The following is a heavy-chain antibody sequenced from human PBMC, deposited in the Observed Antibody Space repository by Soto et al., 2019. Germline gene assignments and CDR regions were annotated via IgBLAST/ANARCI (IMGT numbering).Heavy chain of an antibody. CDR2: ISYTGSTI. Sequence: GGSLRLSCAASGFTFSNYEMNWVRQTPGKGLEWVSYISYTGSTIYYADSVRGRFTISRDNSKNSLYLQMNSLRAEDTAVYYCARGLRIYYDRSGLHYWGQGTLVTVSS. D-gene: IGHD3-22*01. CDR1: GFTFSNYE. CDR3: ARGLRIYYDRSGLHY. V-gene: IGHV3-48*03. J-gene: IGHJ4*02.